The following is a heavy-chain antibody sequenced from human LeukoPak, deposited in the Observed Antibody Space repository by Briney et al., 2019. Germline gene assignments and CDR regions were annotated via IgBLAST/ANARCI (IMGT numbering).Heavy chain of an antibody. Sequence: GASVKVSCKASGRTFTSYAISWVRQAPGQGLEWRGGIIPIFGTANYAKKFQGRVTITTDESTSTAYQVLSSLRSEDTAVYYGARENYYDIPLHITWEPPDYWGQGTLVTVSS. CDR2: IIPIFGTA. CDR3: ARENYYDIPLHITWEPPDY. D-gene: IGHD3-22*01. V-gene: IGHV1-69*05. J-gene: IGHJ4*02. CDR1: GRTFTSYA.